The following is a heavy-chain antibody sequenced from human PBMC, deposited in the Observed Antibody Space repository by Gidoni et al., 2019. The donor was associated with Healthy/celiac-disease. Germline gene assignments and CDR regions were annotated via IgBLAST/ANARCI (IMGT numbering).Heavy chain of an antibody. CDR2: INHSGST. D-gene: IGHD2-2*01. CDR1: GGSFSGYY. J-gene: IGHJ4*02. Sequence: QVQLQQWGAGLLKPSETLSLTCAVYGGSFSGYYWSWIRQPPGKGLEWIGEINHSGSTNYNPSLKSRVTISVDTSKNQFSLKLSSVTAADTAVYYCARGRVYCSSTSCYNWFDYWGQGTLVTVSS. CDR3: ARGRVYCSSTSCYNWFDY. V-gene: IGHV4-34*01.